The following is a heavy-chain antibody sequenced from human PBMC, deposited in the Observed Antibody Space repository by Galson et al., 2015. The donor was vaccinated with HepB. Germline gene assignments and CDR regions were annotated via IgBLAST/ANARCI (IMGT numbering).Heavy chain of an antibody. V-gene: IGHV1-2*02. J-gene: IGHJ3*02. D-gene: IGHD3-22*01. Sequence: SVKVSCKASGYNFIGYYMYWMRQAPGQGLEWMGWINPDGGATNSAQKFQGRVTMTRDKSISTAYMELANLRSGDTAVYYCARKTYFYDDSVHSPHAFDIWGQGTMVTVSS. CDR1: GYNFIGYY. CDR3: ARKTYFYDDSVHSPHAFDI. CDR2: INPDGGAT.